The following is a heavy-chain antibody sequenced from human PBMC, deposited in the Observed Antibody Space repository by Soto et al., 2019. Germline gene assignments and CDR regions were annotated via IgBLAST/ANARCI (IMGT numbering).Heavy chain of an antibody. V-gene: IGHV4-30-4*01. J-gene: IGHJ5*02. CDR1: GGSISSGDYY. Sequence: SETLSLTCTVSGGSISSGDYYWSWIRQPPGKGLEWIGYIYYSGSTYYNPSLKSRVTISVDTSKNQFSLKLSSVTPADTAVYYCASPKIAFYNWFDPWGQGTLVTVSS. CDR2: IYYSGST. D-gene: IGHD3-3*02. CDR3: ASPKIAFYNWFDP.